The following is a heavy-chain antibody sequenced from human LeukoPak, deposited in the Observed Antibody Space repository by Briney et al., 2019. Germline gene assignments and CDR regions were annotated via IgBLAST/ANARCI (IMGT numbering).Heavy chain of an antibody. V-gene: IGHV3-7*01. CDR3: AGGSGYLITS. Sequence: GGSLRLSCAGSGFTFRSYWMNWVRQAPGKGLEWLAIIKQDGTEKHYKGSVEGRFTISRDNAKNSLHLQMNSLRAEDTAVYYCAGGSGYLITSWGQRTLVTVSS. D-gene: IGHD3-9*01. CDR2: IKQDGTEK. CDR1: GFTFRSYW. J-gene: IGHJ5*02.